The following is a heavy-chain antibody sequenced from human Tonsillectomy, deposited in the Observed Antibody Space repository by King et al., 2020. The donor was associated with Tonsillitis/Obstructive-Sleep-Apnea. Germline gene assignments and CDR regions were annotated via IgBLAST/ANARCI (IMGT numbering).Heavy chain of an antibody. J-gene: IGHJ6*03. Sequence: VQLVESGAEVKKPGSSVKVSCKASGGTFSSYAISWVRQAPGQGLEWMGRIIPILGIANNAQRFQGRVTITADKSTSTAYMELSSLRSEDTAVYYCARGVSSNFPHYYYRDVWGKGTTVTVSS. V-gene: IGHV1-69*09. CDR1: GGTFSSYA. CDR2: IIPILGIA. CDR3: ARGVSSNFPHYYYRDV. D-gene: IGHD4-11*01.